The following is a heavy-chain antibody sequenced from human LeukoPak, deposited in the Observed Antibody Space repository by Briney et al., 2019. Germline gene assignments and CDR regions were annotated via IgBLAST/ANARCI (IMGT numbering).Heavy chain of an antibody. V-gene: IGHV4-4*07. J-gene: IGHJ4*02. CDR2: IYTSGST. CDR3: PREGSMGCSSTSCIRLIWY. Sequence: SETLSLTCTVSGGSISSYYWSWIRQPAGKGLEWIGRIYTSGSTNYNPSLKSRVTMSVDTSKNQFSLKLSSVTAADTAVYYCPREGSMGCSSTSCIRLIWYWGQGTLVTVSS. D-gene: IGHD2-2*01. CDR1: GGSISSYY.